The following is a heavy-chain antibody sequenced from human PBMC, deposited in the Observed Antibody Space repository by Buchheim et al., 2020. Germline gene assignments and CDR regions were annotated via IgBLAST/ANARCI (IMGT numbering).Heavy chain of an antibody. CDR1: GASISSNNW. V-gene: IGHV4-4*02. CDR3: ARAITMSP. J-gene: IGHJ5*02. CDR2: VYYSGST. D-gene: IGHD3-22*01. Sequence: QVQLQESGPGLVKPSGTLSLTCTVSGASISSNNWWSWVRQPPGKGLEWIGEVYYSGSTNYNPSLKSRLNISVDVSHNEFSLKLNSVTAADTGVYYCARAITMSPWGQGTL.